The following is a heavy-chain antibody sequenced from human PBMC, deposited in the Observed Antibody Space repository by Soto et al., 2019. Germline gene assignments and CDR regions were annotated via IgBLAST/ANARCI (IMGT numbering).Heavy chain of an antibody. Sequence: EVQLLESGGGLVQPGGSLRLSCSASGFTFSSYAMSWVRQAPGKGLEWVSAISGSGGSTYYADSVKGRFTISRDNSKNTLYLQMNSLRAEDTAVYYCAKYGVDRTTGEYWGQGTLVTVSS. J-gene: IGHJ4*02. CDR1: GFTFSSYA. CDR2: ISGSGGST. CDR3: AKYGVDRTTGEY. D-gene: IGHD1-1*01. V-gene: IGHV3-23*01.